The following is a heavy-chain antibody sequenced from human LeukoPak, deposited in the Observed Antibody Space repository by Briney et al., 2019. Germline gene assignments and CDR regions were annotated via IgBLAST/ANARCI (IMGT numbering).Heavy chain of an antibody. CDR3: AREITTVTKYYNYYGMDV. Sequence: ASVKVSCKASGYTFTGYYMHWVRQAPGQGLEWMGWINPNSGGTNYAQKFQGRVTMTRDTSISTAYMELSRLRSDDTAVYYCAREITTVTKYYNYYGMDVWGQGTTVTVSS. CDR1: GYTFTGYY. V-gene: IGHV1-2*02. J-gene: IGHJ6*02. D-gene: IGHD4-17*01. CDR2: INPNSGGT.